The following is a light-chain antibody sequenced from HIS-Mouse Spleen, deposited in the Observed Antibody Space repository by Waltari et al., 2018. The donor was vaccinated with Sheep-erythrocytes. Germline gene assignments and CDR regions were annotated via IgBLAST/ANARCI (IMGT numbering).Light chain of an antibody. CDR1: SSDVGGYNY. V-gene: IGLV2-11*01. CDR2: DVS. J-gene: IGLJ2*01. CDR3: CSYAGSYTLV. Sequence: QSALTQPRPVSGPPGQSVTISCTGTSSDVGGYNYVSWYQQHPGKAPKLMIYDVSKRPSGVPDRFSGSKSGNTASLTISGLQAEEEADYYCCSYAGSYTLVFGGGTKLTVL.